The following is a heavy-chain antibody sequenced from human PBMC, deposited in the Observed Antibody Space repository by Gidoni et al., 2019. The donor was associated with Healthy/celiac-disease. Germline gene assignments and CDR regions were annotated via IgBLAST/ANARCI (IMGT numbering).Heavy chain of an antibody. J-gene: IGHJ5*02. CDR1: GGSISSGASY. Sequence: QVQLQESGPGLVKPSQTLSLTCTVSGGSISSGASYWSWIRQPPGKGLEWIGYIYYSGSTYYNPSLKSRVTISVDTSKNQFSLKLSSVTAADTAVYYCARGDGDSSGYYPPGWFDPWGQGTLVTVSS. CDR2: IYYSGST. D-gene: IGHD3-22*01. V-gene: IGHV4-30-4*01. CDR3: ARGDGDSSGYYPPGWFDP.